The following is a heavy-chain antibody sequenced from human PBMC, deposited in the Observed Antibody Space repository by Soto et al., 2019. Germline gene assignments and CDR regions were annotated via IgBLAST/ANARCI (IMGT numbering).Heavy chain of an antibody. Sequence: EVQLVESGGGLVQPGGSLRLSCAASGFTFSSYWMHWVRQAPGKGLVWVSRISSDGSSTTYADSVKGRFTISRDNAKNTLYLQMNSLRAEDTAVYYCARVGRYYYMVVWGKGTTVTVSS. CDR2: ISSDGSST. CDR3: ARVGRYYYMVV. J-gene: IGHJ6*03. CDR1: GFTFSSYW. V-gene: IGHV3-74*01. D-gene: IGHD1-26*01.